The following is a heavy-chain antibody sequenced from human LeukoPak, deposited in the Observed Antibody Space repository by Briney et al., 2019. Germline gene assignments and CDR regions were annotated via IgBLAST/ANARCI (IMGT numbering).Heavy chain of an antibody. D-gene: IGHD3-22*01. CDR1: GFTFSTYE. CDR3: ARDNYDSSGPYYFDY. V-gene: IGHV3-48*03. Sequence: GGSLRLSCAASGFTFSTYEMTWVRQSPGKGLEWVSYISSSGSTIYYADSVMGRFTISRDNARNSLYLQMNSLRAEDTAVYYCARDNYDSSGPYYFDYWGQGTLVTVSS. CDR2: ISSSGSTI. J-gene: IGHJ4*02.